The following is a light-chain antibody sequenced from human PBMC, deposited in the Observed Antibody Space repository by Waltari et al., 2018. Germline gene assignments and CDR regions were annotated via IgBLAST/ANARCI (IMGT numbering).Light chain of an antibody. CDR2: RDN. J-gene: IGLJ1*01. V-gene: IGLV1-47*01. Sequence: QSVLTQPPSASGTPGQTVTISCSGTNSNIGRNSVFWYQQLPGTAPKLLIYRDNPRPSGVPDGVSGSKSGTSASLAIRGLRSEDDGDYYCAAWDDSLSVSYVFGSGTKVTV. CDR1: NSNIGRNS. CDR3: AAWDDSLSVSYV.